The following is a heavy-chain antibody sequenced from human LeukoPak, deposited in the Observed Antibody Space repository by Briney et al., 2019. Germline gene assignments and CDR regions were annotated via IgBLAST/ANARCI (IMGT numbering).Heavy chain of an antibody. Sequence: SQTLSLTCAISGDSVSSNSAAWNWIRQSPSRGLEWLGRTYYRSKWYNDYAVSVKSRITINPDTSKNQFSLQLNSVTPEDTAVYYCARENTLVRGTRNPFDYWGRGTLVTVSS. CDR2: TYYRSKWYN. D-gene: IGHD3-10*01. CDR1: GDSVSSNSAA. CDR3: ARENTLVRGTRNPFDY. J-gene: IGHJ4*02. V-gene: IGHV6-1*01.